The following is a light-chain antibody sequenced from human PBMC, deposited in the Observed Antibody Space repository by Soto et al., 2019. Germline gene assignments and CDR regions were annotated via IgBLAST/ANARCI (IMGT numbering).Light chain of an antibody. CDR1: QSISRY. J-gene: IGKJ4*01. V-gene: IGKV1-39*01. CDR3: QQSFITPLT. Sequence: DIQMTQSPSSLSASVGDRVTITCRASQSISRYLNWYQQKPGKAPKVLISAASSLHSGVPSRFTGSESGTDFTLTINSLQPEDFATYYCQQSFITPLTFGGGTKVEIK. CDR2: AAS.